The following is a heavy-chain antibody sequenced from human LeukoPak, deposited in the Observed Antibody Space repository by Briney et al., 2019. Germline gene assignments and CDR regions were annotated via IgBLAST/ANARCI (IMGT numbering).Heavy chain of an antibody. D-gene: IGHD3-10*01. CDR3: TRGREGNYGLFDS. V-gene: IGHV3-74*01. J-gene: IGHJ4*02. Sequence: GGSLRLSCATSGFTFRSYWMHWVRQAPGKGLVWVSRINDDGRTTNYADSVKGRFTISRDNAKNTVYLQMSSLRAEDTAVYYCTRGREGNYGLFDSWGQGTLVTLSS. CDR2: INDDGRTT. CDR1: GFTFRSYW.